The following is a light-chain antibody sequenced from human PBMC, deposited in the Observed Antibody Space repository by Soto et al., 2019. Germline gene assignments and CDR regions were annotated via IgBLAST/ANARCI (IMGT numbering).Light chain of an antibody. CDR1: QSVGSSY. J-gene: IGKJ1*01. CDR2: GAS. V-gene: IGKV3-20*01. Sequence: EIVLTQSPGTLSLSLGERATLSCRASQSVGSSYLAWYQQKPGQAPRLLIYGASSRATGIPDRFSGSGSGTDFPLTISRLEPEDVAVYYCQQYDSSPKWTFGQGTKVEIK. CDR3: QQYDSSPKWT.